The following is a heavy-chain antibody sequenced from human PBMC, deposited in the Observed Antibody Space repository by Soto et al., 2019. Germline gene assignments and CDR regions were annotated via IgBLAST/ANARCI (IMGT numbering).Heavy chain of an antibody. Sequence: GAPVKGSWQGPGYTVTSYGISRGRQAPGQGLEWMGWISVYSGKTNYAQKLQGRVTMTTDTSTSTIYMELRSLRSDDTAVYYCARDRNGFGNWFDPWGQGTLVTVSS. J-gene: IGHJ5*02. CDR1: GYTVTSYG. CDR3: ARDRNGFGNWFDP. CDR2: ISVYSGKT. V-gene: IGHV1-18*01. D-gene: IGHD3-3*01.